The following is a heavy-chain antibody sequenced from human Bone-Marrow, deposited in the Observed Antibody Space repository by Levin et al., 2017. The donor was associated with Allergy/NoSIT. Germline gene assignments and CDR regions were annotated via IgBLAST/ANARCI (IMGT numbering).Heavy chain of an antibody. J-gene: IGHJ6*02. Sequence: PSETLSLTCTVSGDSTTSYYWTWIRQPPGKGLEWIGYIYDNGRANYNPSLKSRVTLSEDMSKKQFSLRMTSMTAADTAVYYCARSQLLPLVMDVWGQGTTVNVSS. CDR1: GDSTTSYY. CDR2: IYDNGRA. D-gene: IGHD3-22*01. CDR3: ARSQLLPLVMDV. V-gene: IGHV4-59*01.